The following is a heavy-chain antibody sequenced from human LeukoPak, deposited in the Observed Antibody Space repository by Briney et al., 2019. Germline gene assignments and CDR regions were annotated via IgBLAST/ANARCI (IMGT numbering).Heavy chain of an antibody. CDR3: ARGHVGSYAYYYYYGMDV. J-gene: IGHJ6*02. CDR2: INHSGST. CDR1: GGSFSGYY. V-gene: IGHV4-34*01. D-gene: IGHD2-8*01. Sequence: SEPLSLTCAVYGGSFSGYYWSWIRQPPKKGLEWIGEINHSGSTNYNPSLKSRVTISVDTSKNQFSLKVRSVTAADTAVYYCARGHVGSYAYYYYYGMDVWGQGTTVTVSS.